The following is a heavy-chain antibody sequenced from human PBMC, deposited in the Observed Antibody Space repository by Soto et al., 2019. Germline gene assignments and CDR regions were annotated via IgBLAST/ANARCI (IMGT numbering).Heavy chain of an antibody. CDR1: GFTFSDYY. CDR3: ARSGDNFNVLDY. J-gene: IGHJ4*02. V-gene: IGHV3-11*06. D-gene: IGHD1-1*01. CDR2: SSNSGTFA. Sequence: PGGSLRLSCAASGFTFSDYYMSWVRQAPGRGLEWISYSSNSGTFARYATSVKGRFSISRDNANNSLYLEMNSLRVEDTAVYYCARSGDNFNVLDYWGQGTPVTV.